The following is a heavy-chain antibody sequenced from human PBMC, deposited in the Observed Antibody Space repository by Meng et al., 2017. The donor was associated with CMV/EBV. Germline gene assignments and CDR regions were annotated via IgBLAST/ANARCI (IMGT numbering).Heavy chain of an antibody. CDR3: ARDYDF. Sequence: SLRLSCAASGFTFSSYAMHWVRQAPGKGLEWVAVISYDGSNKYYADSVKGRFTISRDNSKNTLYLQMNSLRAEDTAVYYCARDYDFWGQGTLVTSPQ. CDR1: GFTFSSYA. D-gene: IGHD3-3*01. V-gene: IGHV3-30*04. J-gene: IGHJ4*02. CDR2: ISYDGSNK.